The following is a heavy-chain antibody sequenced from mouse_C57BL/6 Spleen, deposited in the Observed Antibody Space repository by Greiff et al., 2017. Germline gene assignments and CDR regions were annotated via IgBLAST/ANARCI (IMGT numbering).Heavy chain of an antibody. V-gene: IGHV1-5*01. Sequence: VQLQQSGTVLARPGASVKMSCKTSGYTFTSYWMHWVKQRPGQGLEWRGAIYPGNSDTTDNQKFKGKAKLTAVTSASTAYMELSSLTNEDSAVYYCTTPYYSNYDWFAYWGQGTLVTVSA. CDR1: GYTFTSYW. J-gene: IGHJ3*01. CDR3: TTPYYSNYDWFAY. D-gene: IGHD2-5*01. CDR2: IYPGNSDT.